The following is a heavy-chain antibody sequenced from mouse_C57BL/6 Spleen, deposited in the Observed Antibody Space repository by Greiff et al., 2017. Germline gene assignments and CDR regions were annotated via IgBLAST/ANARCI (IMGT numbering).Heavy chain of an antibody. CDR1: GYTFTSYW. Sequence: QVQLQQPGAELVKPGASVKLSCKASGYTFTSYWMHWVKQRPGQGLEWIGMIHPNSGSTNYNEKFKSKATLTVDKSSSTAYMQLSSLTSEDSAVYYCARSGGSSYVAYWGQGTLVTVSA. V-gene: IGHV1-64*01. CDR2: IHPNSGST. D-gene: IGHD1-1*01. CDR3: ARSGGSSYVAY. J-gene: IGHJ3*01.